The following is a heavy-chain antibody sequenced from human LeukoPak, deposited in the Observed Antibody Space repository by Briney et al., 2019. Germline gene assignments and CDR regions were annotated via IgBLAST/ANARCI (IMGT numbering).Heavy chain of an antibody. V-gene: IGHV1-46*01. Sequence: ASVKVSCKASGYTFTSYYMHWVRQAPGQGLEWMGIINPSGGSTSYAQKFQGRVTMTRDMSTSTVYMELSSLRSEDTAVYYCARPRLRPYYYYYMDVWGKGTTVTVSS. CDR2: INPSGGST. CDR3: ARPRLRPYYYYYMDV. CDR1: GYTFTSYY. J-gene: IGHJ6*03.